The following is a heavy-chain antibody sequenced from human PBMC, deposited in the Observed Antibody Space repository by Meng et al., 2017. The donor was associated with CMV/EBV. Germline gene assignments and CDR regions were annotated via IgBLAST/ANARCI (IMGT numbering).Heavy chain of an antibody. CDR3: AIGIAAGRFDP. V-gene: IGHV4-38-2*01. J-gene: IGHJ5*02. Sequence: SKTLSLTCAVSGYSIRSGYYWGWIRQPPGKGLEWIGSIYHSGSTYYNPSLKSRVTISVDTSKNQFSLKLSSVTAADTAVYYCAIGIAAGRFDPWGQGTLVTVSS. CDR2: IYHSGST. D-gene: IGHD6-13*01. CDR1: GYSIRSGYY.